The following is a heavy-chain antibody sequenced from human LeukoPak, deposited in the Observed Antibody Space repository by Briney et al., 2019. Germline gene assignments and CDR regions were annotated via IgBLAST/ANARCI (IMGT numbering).Heavy chain of an antibody. CDR3: ARGSDCEDAFDI. J-gene: IGHJ3*02. V-gene: IGHV1-2*02. CDR1: GYTFTGYY. D-gene: IGHD2-21*02. Sequence: ASVKVSCKASGYTFTGYYMHWVRQAPGQGLEWMGWINPNSGGTNYAQKFQGRVTMTRDTSISTAYMELSRPRSDDTAVYYCARGSDCEDAFDIWGQGTMVTVSS. CDR2: INPNSGGT.